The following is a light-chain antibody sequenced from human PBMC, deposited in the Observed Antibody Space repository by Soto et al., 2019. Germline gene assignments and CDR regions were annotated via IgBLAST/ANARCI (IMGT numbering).Light chain of an antibody. CDR2: KAS. CDR3: QQYNSYPWT. CDR1: QSISSW. Sequence: DIQITQSPSTLSASVGDRVTITCRASQSISSWLAWYQQKPGKAPKLLIYKASSLESRVPSRFSGSGSGTEFTLTISTLQPDDFATYYCQQYNSYPWTFGQGTKVEIK. J-gene: IGKJ1*01. V-gene: IGKV1-5*03.